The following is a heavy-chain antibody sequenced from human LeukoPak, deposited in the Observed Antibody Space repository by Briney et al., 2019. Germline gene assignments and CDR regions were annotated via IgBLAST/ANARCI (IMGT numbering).Heavy chain of an antibody. J-gene: IGHJ4*02. V-gene: IGHV3-30-3*01. Sequence: GRTLRLSCAASGFTFSSYAMHWVRQAPGKGLEWVALISYDGSNKYYADSVKGRLTISRDNTKNSLHGKRNSLRGEDTAVYYCARDWRAFCGGDCFGFFDYWGQGTLVTVSS. CDR2: ISYDGSNK. CDR1: GFTFSSYA. D-gene: IGHD2-21*02. CDR3: ARDWRAFCGGDCFGFFDY.